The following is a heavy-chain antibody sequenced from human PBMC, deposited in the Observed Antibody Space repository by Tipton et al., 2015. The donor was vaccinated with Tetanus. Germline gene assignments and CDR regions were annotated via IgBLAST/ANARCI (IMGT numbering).Heavy chain of an antibody. CDR1: GLTVSSNY. CDR3: ARDPGPVPAEFDSSGPDAFDI. V-gene: IGHV3-66*03. Sequence: SLRLSCAASGLTVSSNYMSWVRQAPGKGLEWVSVIYSCGSTYYADSVKGRFTISRDNSKNTLYLQMNSLRAEDTAVYYCARDPGPVPAEFDSSGPDAFDIWGQGTMVTVSS. D-gene: IGHD3-22*01. J-gene: IGHJ3*02. CDR2: IYSCGST.